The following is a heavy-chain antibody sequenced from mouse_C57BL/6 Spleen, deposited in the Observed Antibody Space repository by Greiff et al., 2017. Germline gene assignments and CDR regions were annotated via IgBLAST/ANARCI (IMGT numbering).Heavy chain of an antibody. CDR2: IDPENGDT. CDR3: TTTTVVADLDY. CDR1: GYNIKDDH. J-gene: IGHJ2*02. D-gene: IGHD1-1*01. Sequence: VQLQQSGAELVRPGASVKLSCTASGYNIKDDHMTWVKQRPEQGLEWIGWIDPENGDTEYAAKFQGKATITADTSSNTAYLQLSSLTSDDTAVYYSTTTTVVADLDYWGQGTSLTVSS. V-gene: IGHV14-4*01.